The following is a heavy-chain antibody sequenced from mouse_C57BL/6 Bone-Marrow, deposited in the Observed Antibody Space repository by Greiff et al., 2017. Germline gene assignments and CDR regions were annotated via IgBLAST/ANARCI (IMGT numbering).Heavy chain of an antibody. V-gene: IGHV1-80*01. CDR2: IYPGDGDT. J-gene: IGHJ2*01. CDR3: ARERMVKYYFDY. D-gene: IGHD2-1*01. CDR1: GYAFSSYW. Sequence: VQGVESGAELVKPGASVKISCKASGYAFSSYWMNWVKQRPGKGLEWIGQIYPGDGDTNYNGKFKGKATLTADKSSSTAYMQLSSLTSEDSAVYFCARERMVKYYFDYWGQGTTLTVSS.